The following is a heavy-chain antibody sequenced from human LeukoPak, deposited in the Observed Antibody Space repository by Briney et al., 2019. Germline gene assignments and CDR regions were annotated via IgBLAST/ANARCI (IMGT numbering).Heavy chain of an antibody. J-gene: IGHJ4*02. CDR2: IKQDGREK. CDR1: GFTCSSYW. CDR3: ATSGLVRGGDDY. V-gene: IGHV3-7*05. Sequence: GGSLRLSCAGSGFTCSSYWMSWVRQAPGKWLDWAANIKQDGREKYYLESVKGRFTISRDNARNSLYLQMNSLRAEDTALYYCATSGLVRGGDDYWGQGTLVTVSS. D-gene: IGHD3-10*01.